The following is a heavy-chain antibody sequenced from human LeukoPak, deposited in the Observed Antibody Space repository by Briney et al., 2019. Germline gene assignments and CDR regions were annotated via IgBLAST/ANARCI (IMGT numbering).Heavy chain of an antibody. Sequence: SETLSLTCAVYGGSFSGYYWSWIRQPPGKGLEWIEEINHSGSTNYNPSLKSRVTISVDTSKNQFSLKLSSVTAADTAVYYCARGASSIHFDYWGQGTLVTVSS. J-gene: IGHJ4*02. D-gene: IGHD3-16*01. CDR3: ARGASSIHFDY. CDR1: GGSFSGYY. V-gene: IGHV4-34*01. CDR2: INHSGST.